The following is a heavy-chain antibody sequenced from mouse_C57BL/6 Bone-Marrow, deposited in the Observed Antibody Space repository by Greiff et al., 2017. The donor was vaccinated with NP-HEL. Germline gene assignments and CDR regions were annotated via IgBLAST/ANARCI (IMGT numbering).Heavy chain of an antibody. CDR1: GFTFSDYG. V-gene: IGHV5-15*01. CDR3: ERHYYGSSYRGAMDY. D-gene: IGHD1-1*01. J-gene: IGHJ4*01. Sequence: DVMLVESGGGLVQPGGSLKLSCAASGFTFSDYGMAWVRQAPRKGPEWVAFISNLAYSIYYADTVTGRFTISRENAKNTLYLEMSSLRSEDTAMYYCERHYYGSSYRGAMDYWGQGTSVTVSS. CDR2: ISNLAYSI.